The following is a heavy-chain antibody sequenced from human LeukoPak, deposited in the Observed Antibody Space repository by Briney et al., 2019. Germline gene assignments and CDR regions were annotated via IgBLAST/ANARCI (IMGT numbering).Heavy chain of an antibody. CDR2: IYNSGST. J-gene: IGHJ6*02. D-gene: IGHD3-22*01. Sequence: SETLSLTCTVSGGSISSSSYYWGWIRQPPGKGLEWIGYIYNSGSTNYNPSLKSRVTISVDTSKNQFSLKLTSVTAADTAVYYCAREDASSGYYSKLDVWGQGTTVTVSS. CDR3: AREDASSGYYSKLDV. CDR1: GGSISSSSYY. V-gene: IGHV4-61*01.